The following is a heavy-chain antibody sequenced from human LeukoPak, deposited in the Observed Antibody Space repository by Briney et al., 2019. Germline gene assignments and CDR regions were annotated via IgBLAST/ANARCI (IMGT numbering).Heavy chain of an antibody. CDR1: GFTFSSYW. J-gene: IGHJ6*03. CDR3: EFGGYCGGDCSPYYYYMDV. D-gene: IGHD2-21*02. CDR2: IKQDGSEK. Sequence: PGGSLRLSCAASGFTFSSYWMSWVRQAPGKGLEWVANIKQDGSEKYYVDSVKGRFTISRDNAKNSLYLQMNSLRAEDTAVYYCEFGGYCGGDCSPYYYYMDVWGKGTTVTVSS. V-gene: IGHV3-7*01.